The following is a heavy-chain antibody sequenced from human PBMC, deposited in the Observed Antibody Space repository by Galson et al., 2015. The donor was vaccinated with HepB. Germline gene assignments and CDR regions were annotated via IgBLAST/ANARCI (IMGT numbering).Heavy chain of an antibody. CDR3: ARLRYYYDSSGHLVRYFDL. CDR2: INAGYGNT. D-gene: IGHD3-22*01. J-gene: IGHJ2*01. V-gene: IGHV1-3*01. CDR1: GYTFTDYI. Sequence: SVKVSCKASGYTFTDYILHWVRQAPGQRLEWMGWINAGYGNTKYSQKFQDRVTITGDTSASTAYMELSSLRPEDTAIYYCARLRYYYDSSGHLVRYFDLWGRGTLVPVSA.